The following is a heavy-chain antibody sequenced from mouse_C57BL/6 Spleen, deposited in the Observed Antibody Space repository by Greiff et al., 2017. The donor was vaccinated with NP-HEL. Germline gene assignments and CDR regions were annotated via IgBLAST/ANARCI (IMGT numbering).Heavy chain of an antibody. D-gene: IGHD1-1*01. Sequence: DVKLVESGPGMVKPSQSLSLTCTVTGYSITSGYDWHWIRHFPGNKLEWMGYISYSGSTNYNPSLKSRISITHDTSKNHFFLKLNSVTTEDTATYYCAREGGSYGGFAYWGQGTLVTVSA. CDR3: AREGGSYGGFAY. CDR2: ISYSGST. CDR1: GYSITSGYD. J-gene: IGHJ3*01. V-gene: IGHV3-1*01.